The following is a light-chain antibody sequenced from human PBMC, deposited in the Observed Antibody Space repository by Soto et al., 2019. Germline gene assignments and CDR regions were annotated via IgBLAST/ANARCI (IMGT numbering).Light chain of an antibody. V-gene: IGKV3-11*01. J-gene: IGKJ5*01. CDR3: QQRGIT. CDR2: DAS. Sequence: EIVLTQSPATLSLSPGERATLSCRASQSVSSYLAWYQQKPDQAPRLLIYDASNRATGIPARFSGSGSGTDFTLTISSLEPEDFAVYYCQQRGITFGQGTRLEIK. CDR1: QSVSSY.